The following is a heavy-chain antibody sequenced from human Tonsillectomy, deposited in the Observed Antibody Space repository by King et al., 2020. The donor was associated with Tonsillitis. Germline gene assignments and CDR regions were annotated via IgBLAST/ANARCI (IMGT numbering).Heavy chain of an antibody. CDR1: GGSISSGGYY. CDR2: IYYSGST. J-gene: IGHJ5*02. Sequence: VQLQESGPGLVKPSQTLSLTCTVSGGSISSGGYYWSWIRQHPGKGLEWIGYIYYSGSTYYNPSLKSRVTISVDTSKNQFSLKLSSVTAADTAVYYCVRDVRGGSFRENWFDPWGQGTLVTVSS. V-gene: IGHV4-31*03. CDR3: VRDVRGGSFRENWFDP. D-gene: IGHD2-15*01.